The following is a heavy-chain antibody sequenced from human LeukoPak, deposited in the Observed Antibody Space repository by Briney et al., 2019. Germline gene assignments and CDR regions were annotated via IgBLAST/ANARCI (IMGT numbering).Heavy chain of an antibody. Sequence: SVKVSCKASGGTFSSYAISWVRQAPGQGLEWMGGILPIFGTANYARKLQGRVTITADESTSTAYMELSSLRSEDTAVYYCARDSIAAAGNAEYFQHWGQGTLVTVSS. CDR3: ARDSIAAAGNAEYFQH. J-gene: IGHJ1*01. V-gene: IGHV1-69*13. CDR1: GGTFSSYA. D-gene: IGHD6-13*01. CDR2: ILPIFGTA.